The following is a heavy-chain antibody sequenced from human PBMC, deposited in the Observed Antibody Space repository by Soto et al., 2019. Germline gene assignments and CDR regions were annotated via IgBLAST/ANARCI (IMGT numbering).Heavy chain of an antibody. CDR1: GYAFSGYY. Sequence: ASVKVSCKASGYAFSGYYIHWLRQAPGQGLEWMGWINPNSGGTNYAQKFQGRVTVTRDTPTSTAYMELSRLTSDDTAVYYCARSLTEGYCTITGCYTRPLYGMDVWGQGTTVTVSS. CDR2: INPNSGGT. D-gene: IGHD2-2*02. J-gene: IGHJ6*02. V-gene: IGHV1-2*02. CDR3: ARSLTEGYCTITGCYTRPLYGMDV.